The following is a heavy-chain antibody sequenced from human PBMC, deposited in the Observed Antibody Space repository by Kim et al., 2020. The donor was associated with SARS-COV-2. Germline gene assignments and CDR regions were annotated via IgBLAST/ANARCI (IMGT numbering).Heavy chain of an antibody. D-gene: IGHD3-3*01. V-gene: IGHV3-23*01. J-gene: IGHJ4*01. Sequence: GGSLRLSCAASGFTFSSYAMSWVRQAPGKGLEWVSAISGSGGSTYYADSVKGRFTISRDNSKNTLYLQMNSLRAEDTAVYYCAKDPAGTIFGVVIKPLYYFGYWGHGTLVTVS. CDR1: GFTFSSYA. CDR2: ISGSGGST. CDR3: AKDPAGTIFGVVIKPLYYFGY.